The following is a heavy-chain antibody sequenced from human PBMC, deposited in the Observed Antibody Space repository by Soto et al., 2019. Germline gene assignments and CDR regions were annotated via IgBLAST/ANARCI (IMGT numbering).Heavy chain of an antibody. CDR2: IYYSGST. CDR1: GGSISTGGYY. J-gene: IGHJ4*02. CDR3: AREPLT. Sequence: QVQLQESGPGLVKPSQTLSLTCTVSGGSISTGGYYWSWIRQHPGKGLEWIGYIYYSGSTYYKPSRRSRVTIAVDTSKNQVSLKRSAVTAADAAVYSCAREPLTWGQGTLVTVSS. V-gene: IGHV4-31*03.